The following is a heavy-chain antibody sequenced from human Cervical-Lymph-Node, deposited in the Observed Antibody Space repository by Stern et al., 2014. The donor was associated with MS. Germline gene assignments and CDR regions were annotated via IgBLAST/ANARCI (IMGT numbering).Heavy chain of an antibody. V-gene: IGHV3-74*01. Sequence: EVQLVESGGGLVRPGGSLRLSCADSESTFRTYWMHWVRQVPGKELMWVSRINEDGSTTNYADSVKGRFTISRDNARNTLYLQMNSLRAEDTGIYYCARDLSGRDDSWGQGTLVTVSS. J-gene: IGHJ4*02. CDR2: INEDGSTT. CDR3: ARDLSGRDDS. CDR1: ESTFRTYW. D-gene: IGHD1-26*01.